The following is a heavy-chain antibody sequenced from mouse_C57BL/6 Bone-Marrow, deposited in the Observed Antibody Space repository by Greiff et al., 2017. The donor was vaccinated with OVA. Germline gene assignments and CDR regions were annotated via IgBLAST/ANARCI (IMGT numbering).Heavy chain of an antibody. CDR2: IHPNSGST. D-gene: IGHD4-1*01. CDR3: AELGNWYFDV. V-gene: IGHV1-64*01. Sequence: VQLQQPGAELVKPGASVKLSCKASGYTFTSYWMHWVKQRPGQGLEWIGMIHPNSGSTNYNEKFESKATLTVDKSSSTAYMQLSSLTSEDSAVYYCAELGNWYFDVWGTGTTVTVSS. CDR1: GYTFTSYW. J-gene: IGHJ1*03.